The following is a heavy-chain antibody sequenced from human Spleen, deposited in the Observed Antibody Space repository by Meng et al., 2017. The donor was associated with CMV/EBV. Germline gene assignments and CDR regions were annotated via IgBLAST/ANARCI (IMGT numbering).Heavy chain of an antibody. D-gene: IGHD2-8*01. CDR3: ARGFRPLGYCTNGICYGGPVGF. J-gene: IGHJ4*02. V-gene: IGHV1-8*01. CDR1: GYSFTSFD. CDR2: MNSRTGST. Sequence: ASVKVSCKASGYSFTSFDINWVRQTPGLGLEWMGWMNSRTGSTVYAQNFQDRVTMTRDTSISTAYLELSSLRSEDTAVYYCARGFRPLGYCTNGICYGGPVGFWGQGTLVTVSS.